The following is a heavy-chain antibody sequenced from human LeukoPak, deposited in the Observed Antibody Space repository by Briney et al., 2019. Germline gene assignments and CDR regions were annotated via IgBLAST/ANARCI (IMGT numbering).Heavy chain of an antibody. D-gene: IGHD6-19*01. CDR1: GFTFNGEA. Sequence: PGGSLRLSCAASGFTFNGEAMTWVRQGPGKGLEWVSSISDSGGTTYYADSVKDRFTISRDNSKNTVYLQMNSLRAEDTALYYCAKGLGFLPQFDYWGQGTLVAVSS. CDR2: ISDSGGTT. CDR3: AKGLGFLPQFDY. V-gene: IGHV3-23*01. J-gene: IGHJ4*02.